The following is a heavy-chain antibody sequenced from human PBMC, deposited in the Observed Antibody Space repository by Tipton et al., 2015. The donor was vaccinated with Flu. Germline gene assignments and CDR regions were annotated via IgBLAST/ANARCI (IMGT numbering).Heavy chain of an antibody. CDR1: GDSISSGTHY. CDR2: KYASGGT. D-gene: IGHD3-10*01. V-gene: IGHV4-61*02. CDR3: ARGSGSATGLTFFL. Sequence: TLSLTCTVSGDSISSGTHYWSWIRQPAGKGLEWIGRKYASGGTMYNASLKSRVTMSIDTSKNEFSPKLTSVTAADTAVYYCARGSGSATGLTFFLWGQGTLVTVSS. J-gene: IGHJ4*02.